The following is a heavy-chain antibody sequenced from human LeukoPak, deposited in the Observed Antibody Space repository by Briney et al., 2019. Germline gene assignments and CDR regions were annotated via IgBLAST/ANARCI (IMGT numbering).Heavy chain of an antibody. CDR1: GYTFTGYY. Sequence: EASVKVSCKASGYTFTGYYMHWVRQAPGQGLEWMGWINPNSGGTNYAQKFQGRVTMTRDTSISTAYMELSRLRSDDTAVHYCARGSSGWAVTRYWGQGTLVTVSS. CDR2: INPNSGGT. CDR3: ARGSSGWAVTRY. J-gene: IGHJ4*02. V-gene: IGHV1-2*02. D-gene: IGHD6-19*01.